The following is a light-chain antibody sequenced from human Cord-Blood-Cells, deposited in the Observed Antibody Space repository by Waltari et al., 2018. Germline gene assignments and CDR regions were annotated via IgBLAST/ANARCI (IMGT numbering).Light chain of an antibody. J-gene: IGKJ2*01. V-gene: IGKV4-1*01. Sequence: DLVLTQSPDSRAVSLGERATSNSKTSQSVLYSSNNKNYLAWYQQKPGQPPKLLIYWASTRESGVPDRFSGSGSGTDFTLTISSLQAEDVAVYYCQQYYSTPYTFGQGTKLEIK. CDR3: QQYYSTPYT. CDR2: WAS. CDR1: QSVLYSSNNKNY.